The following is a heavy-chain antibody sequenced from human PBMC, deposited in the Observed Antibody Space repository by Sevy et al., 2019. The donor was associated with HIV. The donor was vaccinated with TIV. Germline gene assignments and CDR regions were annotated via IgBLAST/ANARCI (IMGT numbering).Heavy chain of an antibody. D-gene: IGHD2-2*01. CDR2: IWYDGSNK. CDR1: GFTFSSYG. CDR3: ARAPIDLGYCSSTSAGCAFDI. Sequence: GGSLRLSCAASGFTFSSYGMHWVRQAPGKGLEWVAVIWYDGSNKYCADSVKGRFTISRDNSKNTLYLQMNSLRAEDTAVYYCARAPIDLGYCSSTSAGCAFDIWGQGTMVTVSS. J-gene: IGHJ3*02. V-gene: IGHV3-33*01.